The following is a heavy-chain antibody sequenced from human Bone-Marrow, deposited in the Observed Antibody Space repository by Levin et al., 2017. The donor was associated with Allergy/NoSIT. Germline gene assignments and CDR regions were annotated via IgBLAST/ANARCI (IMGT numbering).Heavy chain of an antibody. D-gene: IGHD5-12*01. V-gene: IGHV3-30*03. CDR2: ISHDGGSR. Sequence: GGSLRLSCEASGFIFGAYDIHWVRQSPGKGLQWVAFISHDGGSRDYADSVKGRFTVSRDNPTNTVFLQMKSLRTDDTAVYYCARVLGHSGYDCAYWGQGALVTVSS. CDR1: GFIFGAYD. J-gene: IGHJ4*02. CDR3: ARVLGHSGYDCAY.